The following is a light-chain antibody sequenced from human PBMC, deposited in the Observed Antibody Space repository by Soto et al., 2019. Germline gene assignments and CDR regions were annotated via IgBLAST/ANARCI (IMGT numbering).Light chain of an antibody. J-gene: IGLJ2*01. CDR3: SSYTSVSTPLV. CDR1: GSDVGGYNY. Sequence: QSVLTQTASVSGSPGQSITISCTGTGSDVGGYNYVSWYQQHPGKAPKVMIYDVSNRPSGVSNRFSGSKSGNTASLTISGLQAEDEADYYCSSYTSVSTPLVFGGGTKVTVL. V-gene: IGLV2-14*01. CDR2: DVS.